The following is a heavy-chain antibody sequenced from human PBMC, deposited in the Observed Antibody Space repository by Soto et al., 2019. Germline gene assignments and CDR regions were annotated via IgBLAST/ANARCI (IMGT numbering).Heavy chain of an antibody. J-gene: IGHJ5*01. CDR3: AKDREHADYRPDS. CDR1: GFTFSKYA. Sequence: DVQVLESGGGLVQPGGSLGRSCAASGFTFSKYAMSWARQAPGKGLEWVSGISSSGDNTYYADSVRGRFTISRDNSKNILYLQMHSLRAEDTAVYYCAKDREHADYRPDSWGQGTLVTVSS. V-gene: IGHV3-23*01. CDR2: ISSSGDNT. D-gene: IGHD4-17*01.